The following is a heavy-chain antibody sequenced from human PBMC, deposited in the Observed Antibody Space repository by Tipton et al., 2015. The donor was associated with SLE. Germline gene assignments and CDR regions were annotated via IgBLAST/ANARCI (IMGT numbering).Heavy chain of an antibody. CDR1: GGSISSSTYY. CDR3: ARSPPRYSTSSYFDY. V-gene: IGHV4-39*07. Sequence: TLSLTCTVSGGSISSSTYYWGWIRQPPGKGLEWIGSFHYSGSTYYNPSLNSRVTISLDTSKNQFSLKLSAVTAADTAVYYCARSPPRYSTSSYFDYWGQGTLATVSS. D-gene: IGHD6-6*01. CDR2: FHYSGST. J-gene: IGHJ4*02.